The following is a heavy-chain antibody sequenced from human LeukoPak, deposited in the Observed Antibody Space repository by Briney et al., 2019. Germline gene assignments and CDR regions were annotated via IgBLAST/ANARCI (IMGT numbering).Heavy chain of an antibody. V-gene: IGHV3-21*01. CDR2: IDSSGSYI. J-gene: IGHJ4*01. D-gene: IGHD1-26*01. CDR3: ARDIHSSRFDY. CDR1: GFIFNYYT. Sequence: GGSLRLSCAASGFIFNYYTMNWVCQAPGKGPEWIASIDSSGSYIHYAASVKGRFTISRDNARDSVYLQMNNLRADDTAVYYCARDIHSSRFDYWGHGTLVTVSS.